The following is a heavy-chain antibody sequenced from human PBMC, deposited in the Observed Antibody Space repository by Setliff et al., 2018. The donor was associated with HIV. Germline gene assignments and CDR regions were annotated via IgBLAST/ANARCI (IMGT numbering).Heavy chain of an antibody. J-gene: IGHJ4*02. CDR3: ATYYYDPTSFSNVFDN. CDR2: FHPEAGET. V-gene: IGHV1-24*01. D-gene: IGHD3-22*01. Sequence: ASVKVSCKVSGYTLTELSMHWVRQSPGKGLEWMGGFHPEAGETVYAQIFQDRVTMTEDTPTDTAYMELNSLRSEDTAVYFCATYYYDPTSFSNVFDNWGQGTLVTVSS. CDR1: GYTLTELS.